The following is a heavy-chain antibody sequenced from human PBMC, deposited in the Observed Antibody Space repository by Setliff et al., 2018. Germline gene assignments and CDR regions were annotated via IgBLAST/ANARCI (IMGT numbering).Heavy chain of an antibody. D-gene: IGHD5-18*01. CDR1: GFTFSNAW. CDR2: IKRESDGETT. V-gene: IGHV3-15*01. CDR3: ISLWLGYYGLDV. J-gene: IGHJ6*02. Sequence: LRLSCAASGFTFSNAWMSWVRQAPGKGLEWVGRIKRESDGETTDYAAPVKGRFTISRDDSKNTLYLQMNSLKTEDTAVYYCISLWLGYYGLDVWGQGTTVTVSS.